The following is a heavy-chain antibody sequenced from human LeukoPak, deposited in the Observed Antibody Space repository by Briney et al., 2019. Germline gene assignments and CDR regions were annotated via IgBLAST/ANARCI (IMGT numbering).Heavy chain of an antibody. Sequence: GGSLRLSCAASGFTFSEYTMHWVRQAPSKGLEWVAVISHNGREIYYADSVKGRFTISRDDSMSTMYLQMNSLRAEDTALYYCARGRSDSGAYCYFGSWGQGTPVTVSS. CDR1: GFTFSEYT. CDR2: ISHNGREI. V-gene: IGHV3-30*03. D-gene: IGHD3-22*01. J-gene: IGHJ4*02. CDR3: ARGRSDSGAYCYFGS.